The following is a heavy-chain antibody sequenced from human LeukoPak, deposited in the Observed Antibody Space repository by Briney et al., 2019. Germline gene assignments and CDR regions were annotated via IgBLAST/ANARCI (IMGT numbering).Heavy chain of an antibody. CDR2: IYYSGST. Sequence: SETLSLTCTVSGGSISSGDYYWSWIRQPPGKGLEWIGYIYYSGSTDYNPSLKSRVTISVDTSKNQFSLKLSSVTAADTAVYYCAGTPYGSGSHYYFDYWGQGTLVTVSS. CDR3: AGTPYGSGSHYYFDY. J-gene: IGHJ4*02. D-gene: IGHD3-10*01. V-gene: IGHV4-30-4*08. CDR1: GGSISSGDYY.